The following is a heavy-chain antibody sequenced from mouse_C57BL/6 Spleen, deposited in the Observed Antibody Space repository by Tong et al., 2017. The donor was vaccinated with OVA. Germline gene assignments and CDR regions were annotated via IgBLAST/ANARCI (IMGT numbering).Heavy chain of an antibody. CDR2: INPSNGGT. V-gene: IGHV1-53*01. CDR1: GYTFTSYW. Sequence: VQLQESGTELVKPGASVKLSCKASGYTFTSYWMHWVKQRPGQGLEWIGNINPSNGGTNYNEKFKSKATLTVDKSPSTAYMQLSSRKSEDSAVYYCARDYYGSSWGYYFDYWGQGTTLTVSS. J-gene: IGHJ2*01. D-gene: IGHD1-1*01. CDR3: ARDYYGSSWGYYFDY.